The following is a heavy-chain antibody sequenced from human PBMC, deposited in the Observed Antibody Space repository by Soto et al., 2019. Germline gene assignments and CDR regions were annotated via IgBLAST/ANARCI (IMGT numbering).Heavy chain of an antibody. D-gene: IGHD3-3*01. CDR1: GGSISRSSYS. Sequence: SETLSLTCTVSGGSISRSSYSWSLIRQPPGKGLEWIGTLYYSGNTYYNPSLKSRVTISVDTSKNQFSLKLSSVTAADTAVYYCATGGTTFGVVRNHWFDPWGPGKLVTVSS. V-gene: IGHV4-39*01. CDR2: LYYSGNT. J-gene: IGHJ5*02. CDR3: ATGGTTFGVVRNHWFDP.